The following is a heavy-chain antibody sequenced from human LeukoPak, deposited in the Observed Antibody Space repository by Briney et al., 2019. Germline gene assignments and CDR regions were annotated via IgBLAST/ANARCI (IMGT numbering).Heavy chain of an antibody. CDR3: TRAITMIVYYFDY. V-gene: IGHV3-49*04. CDR1: GFTFSSYG. CDR2: IRSKAYGGTT. D-gene: IGHD3-22*01. J-gene: IGHJ4*02. Sequence: GRSLRLSCAASGFTFSSYGMHWVRQAPGKGLEWVGFIRSKAYGGTTEYAASVKGRFTISRDDSKSIAYLQMNSLKTEDTAVYYCTRAITMIVYYFDYWGQGTLVTVSS.